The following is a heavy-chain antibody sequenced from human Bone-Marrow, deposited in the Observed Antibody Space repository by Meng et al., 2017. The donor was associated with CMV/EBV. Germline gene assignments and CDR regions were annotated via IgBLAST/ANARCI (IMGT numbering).Heavy chain of an antibody. Sequence: GESLKISCAASGFTFSSYWMSWVRQAPGKGLEWVANIKQDGNEKYYVDSVKGRFTISRDNAKNSLYLQMNSLRAEDTAVYYCARAGGYDFWSGYFSYYYGMAVWGPGTTVTVSS. CDR2: IKQDGNEK. J-gene: IGHJ6*02. CDR1: GFTFSSYW. D-gene: IGHD3-3*01. CDR3: ARAGGYDFWSGYFSYYYGMAV. V-gene: IGHV3-7*01.